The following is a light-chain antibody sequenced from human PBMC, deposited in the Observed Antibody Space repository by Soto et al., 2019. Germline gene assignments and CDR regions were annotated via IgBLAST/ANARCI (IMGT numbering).Light chain of an antibody. Sequence: EIVLTQSPGTLSLSPGERATLSCRASQSVSSSFLAWYQQKPGQAPRLLIYGASNRATGLPARFSGGGSGTEFTLTISSLQSEDFAVYSCQQYNNWPLTFGQGTKVEVK. V-gene: IGKV3-15*01. CDR2: GAS. CDR3: QQYNNWPLT. J-gene: IGKJ1*01. CDR1: QSVSSS.